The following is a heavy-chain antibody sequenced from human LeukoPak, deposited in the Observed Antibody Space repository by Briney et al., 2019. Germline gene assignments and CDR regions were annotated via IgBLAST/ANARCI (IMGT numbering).Heavy chain of an antibody. CDR1: GFTFSSDA. J-gene: IGHJ4*02. V-gene: IGHV3-30*18. CDR2: ISYDGNIK. D-gene: IGHD1-14*01. CDR3: AKDRSTTWACDY. Sequence: GRSLRLSCAASGFTFSSDAKHWVRQAPGKGLEWVAFISYDGNIKRYADSVKGRFTISRDNSKNTLYLQMNSLRAEDTAVYHCAKDRSTTWACDYWGQGTLVTVSS.